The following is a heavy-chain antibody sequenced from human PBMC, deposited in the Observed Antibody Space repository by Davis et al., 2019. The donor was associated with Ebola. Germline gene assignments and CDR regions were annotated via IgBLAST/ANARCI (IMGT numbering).Heavy chain of an antibody. CDR3: ARVVDTWRVVDDY. D-gene: IGHD2-15*01. CDR1: GYSFTTYG. CDR2: IAAYNGYT. J-gene: IGHJ4*02. V-gene: IGHV1-18*03. Sequence: ASVQVSCKTSGYSFTTYGIMWVRQAPGQGLEWMGWIAAYNGYTNYVQNFQGRVTMTIDPSASTAYMELRSLRSDDMAVYYCARVVDTWRVVDDYWGQGTLVTVSS.